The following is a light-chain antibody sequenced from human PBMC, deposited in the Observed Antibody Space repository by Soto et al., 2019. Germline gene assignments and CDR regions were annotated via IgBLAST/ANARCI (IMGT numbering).Light chain of an antibody. CDR2: GTS. CDR1: QSVSSYP. CDR3: QQYDSSPRT. Sequence: ENVLTQSPGTLSLSPGERATLSCRASQSVSSYPLAWYQQKPGQAPRLVMYGTSNRATGIPDRFSGSGSGTDFTLTISRLEPEDFAVYYCQQYDSSPRTFGQGTKVEIK. J-gene: IGKJ1*01. V-gene: IGKV3-20*01.